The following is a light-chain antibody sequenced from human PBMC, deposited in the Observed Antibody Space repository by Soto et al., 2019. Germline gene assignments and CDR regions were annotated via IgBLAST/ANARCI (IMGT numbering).Light chain of an antibody. CDR2: DVS. Sequence: QSALTQPASVSGSPGQSIPISCTGTSSDVGGYNYVSWYQQHPGKAPKLMIYDVSNRPSGVSNRCSGSKSGNTGSLTNAGLQAEDEADDYCSSSTSSSTLVFGEGTKVTVL. V-gene: IGLV2-14*01. J-gene: IGLJ2*01. CDR1: SSDVGGYNY. CDR3: SSSTSSSTLV.